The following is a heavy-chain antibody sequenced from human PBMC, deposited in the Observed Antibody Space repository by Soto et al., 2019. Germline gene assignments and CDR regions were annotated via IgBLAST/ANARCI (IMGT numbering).Heavy chain of an antibody. Sequence: PGGSLRLSCAASGFTFSTYGMHWVRQAPGKGLEWVAAMSYDGTKQYYVDSVKGRFTISRDNSRNTLFLQLNSLRDEDTAVYYCAKEYGSTWIDHWGQGISLTVSS. CDR1: GFTFSTYG. J-gene: IGHJ4*02. CDR3: AKEYGSTWIDH. D-gene: IGHD6-13*01. V-gene: IGHV3-30*18. CDR2: MSYDGTKQ.